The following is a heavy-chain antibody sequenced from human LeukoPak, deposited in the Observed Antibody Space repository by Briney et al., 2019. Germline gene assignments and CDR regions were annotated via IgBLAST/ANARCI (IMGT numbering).Heavy chain of an antibody. D-gene: IGHD6-13*01. J-gene: IGHJ6*03. CDR1: GFTFSSYA. Sequence: HPGGSLRLSCAASGFTFSSYAMSWFRQAPGKGLEWVSAISGSGGSTYYADSVKGRFTISRDNSKNTLYLQMNSLRAEDTAVYYCAKLGGYSSSWSYYYYYYMDVWGKGTTVTVSS. V-gene: IGHV3-23*01. CDR3: AKLGGYSSSWSYYYYYYMDV. CDR2: ISGSGGST.